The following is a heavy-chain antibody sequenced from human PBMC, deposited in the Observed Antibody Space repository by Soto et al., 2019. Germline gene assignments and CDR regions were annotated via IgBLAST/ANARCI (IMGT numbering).Heavy chain of an antibody. CDR2: IYPGDSDI. J-gene: IGHJ4*02. V-gene: IGHV5-51*01. CDR1: GHSFASYL. Sequence: GESLKISCQDSGHSFASYLIGWVRQMPGKGLEWMGVIYPGDSDIRYSPSFQGQVTISADKTISTAYLQWSSLKASDTAMYYCARLRSDCSGGSCYSYYFDCWGQGTLVTVSS. CDR3: ARLRSDCSGGSCYSYYFDC. D-gene: IGHD2-15*01.